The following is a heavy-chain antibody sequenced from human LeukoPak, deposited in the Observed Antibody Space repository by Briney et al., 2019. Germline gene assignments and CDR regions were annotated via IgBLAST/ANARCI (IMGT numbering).Heavy chain of an antibody. J-gene: IGHJ4*02. V-gene: IGHV4-39*07. CDR2: IYYSGST. CDR3: ARATWLPVGLYYYDSSGYYYYFDY. CDR1: GGSISSSSYY. D-gene: IGHD3-22*01. Sequence: SETLSLTCTVSGGSISSSSYYWGWIRQPPGKGLEWIGSIYYSGSTYYNPSLKSQVTISVDTSKNQFSLKLSSVTAADTAVYYCARATWLPVGLYYYDSSGYYYYFDYWGQGTLVTVSS.